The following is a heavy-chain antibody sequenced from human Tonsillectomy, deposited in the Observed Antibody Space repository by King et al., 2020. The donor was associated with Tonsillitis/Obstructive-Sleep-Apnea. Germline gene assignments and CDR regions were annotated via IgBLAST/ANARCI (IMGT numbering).Heavy chain of an antibody. V-gene: IGHV3-9*01. CDR1: GFTFDDYA. CDR3: AKDFYYYYYYMDV. CDR2: ISWNSGSI. J-gene: IGHJ6*03. Sequence: VQLVESGGGLVQPGRSLRLSCAASGFTFDDYAMHWVRQAPGKGLEWVSGISWNSGSIGYADSVKGRFTISRDNAKNSLYLQMNSLRAEDTALYYCAKDFYYYYYYMDVWGKGTTVTVSS.